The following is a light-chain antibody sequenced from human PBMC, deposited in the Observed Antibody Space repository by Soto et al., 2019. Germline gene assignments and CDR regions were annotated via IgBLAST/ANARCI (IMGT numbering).Light chain of an antibody. J-gene: IGLJ1*01. CDR2: EVS. CDR3: SSYTSRSTLDYV. Sequence: QSALTQPASVSGSPGPSINIFCTGNSSDVGGYNYVSWYQQHPGKAPKLMIYEVSNRPSGVSNRFSGSKSGNTASLTISGLQAEDEADYYCSSYTSRSTLDYVFGSGTKVTVL. CDR1: SSDVGGYNY. V-gene: IGLV2-14*01.